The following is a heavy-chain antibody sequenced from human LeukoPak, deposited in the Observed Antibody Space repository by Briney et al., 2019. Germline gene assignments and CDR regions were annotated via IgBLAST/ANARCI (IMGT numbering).Heavy chain of an antibody. J-gene: IGHJ4*02. CDR1: GFTFSDYY. CDR3: ARSARSEDDDFWSGYLGN. Sequence: PGGSLRLSCAASGFTFSDYYMSWIRQAPGKGLEWVSYIGSSGSPLYYADSVRGRFTISRDNAKNSLYLQMNSLRIEDTAVYYCARSARSEDDDFWSGYLGNWGQGTLVTVSS. V-gene: IGHV3-11*04. CDR2: IGSSGSPL. D-gene: IGHD3-3*01.